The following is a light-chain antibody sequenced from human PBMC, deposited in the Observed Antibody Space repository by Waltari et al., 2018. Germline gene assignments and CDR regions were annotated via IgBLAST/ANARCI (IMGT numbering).Light chain of an antibody. V-gene: IGLV2-11*01. J-gene: IGLJ2*01. CDR2: DVS. CDR1: SSDVGGYNY. CDR3: CSYAGSVV. Sequence: QSALTQPRSVSGSPGQSVPISCTGTSSDVGGYNYVSWYQQHPGKAPKRMIYDVSKRPSGVPDRFSGSKSGNTASLTISGLQAEDEADYYCCSYAGSVVFGGGTKLTVL.